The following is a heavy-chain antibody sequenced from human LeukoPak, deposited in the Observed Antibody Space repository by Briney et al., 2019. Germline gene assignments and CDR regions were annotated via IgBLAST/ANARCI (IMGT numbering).Heavy chain of an antibody. CDR3: AKDRESRYGAYDLGDN. CDR1: GFTFSSYA. V-gene: IGHV3-23*01. Sequence: GGSLRLSCAASGFTFSSYAMSWVRQAPGKGLEWVSAISGSGDTTYYTDSVKGRFSISRDNSKNTLYLQMNGLRAEDTAVYYCAKDRESRYGAYDLGDNWGQGTLVTVSS. D-gene: IGHD5-12*01. CDR2: ISGSGDTT. J-gene: IGHJ4*02.